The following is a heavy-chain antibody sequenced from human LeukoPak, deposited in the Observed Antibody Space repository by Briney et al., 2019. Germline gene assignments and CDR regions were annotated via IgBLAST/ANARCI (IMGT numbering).Heavy chain of an antibody. CDR1: GFTFSSYW. CDR3: GRDSFETDIDY. CDR2: IKEDGSET. Sequence: GGSLRLSCAASGFTFSSYWMSWVRQAPGKGLEWVANIKEDGSETYYVDSLRGRFTISRDNVKNSLYLQINSLRVEDTAVYYCGRDSFETDIDYWGQGTLFTVSS. V-gene: IGHV3-7*01. J-gene: IGHJ4*02. D-gene: IGHD1-14*01.